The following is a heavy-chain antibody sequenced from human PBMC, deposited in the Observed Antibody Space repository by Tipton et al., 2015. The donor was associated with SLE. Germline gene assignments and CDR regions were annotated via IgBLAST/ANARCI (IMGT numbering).Heavy chain of an antibody. V-gene: IGHV3-23*01. J-gene: IGHJ3*01. D-gene: IGHD5-24*01. Sequence: SRRRACAASGFTFYNYAMNWVRQAPGKGLEWVSSISETGDSTHYADSVKGRFTISRDNSKSTLYLQMSSLRAEDTAVYYCAKQFVDVWGQGTMVIVSS. CDR3: AKQFVDV. CDR1: GFTFYNYA. CDR2: ISETGDST.